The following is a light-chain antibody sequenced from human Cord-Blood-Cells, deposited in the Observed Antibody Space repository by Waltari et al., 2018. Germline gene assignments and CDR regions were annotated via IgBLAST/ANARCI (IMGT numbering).Light chain of an antibody. CDR1: SSNIGSNY. CDR2: RRN. J-gene: IGLJ3*02. Sequence: QSVLTQPPSASGTPGQRVTISCSGSSSNIGSNYVYWYQQLPGTAPKPRFLRRNQRPSGGPDRFSGSKSGTSASLAISGLRSEDEADYYCAAWYDSLSGWVFGGGTKLTVL. CDR3: AAWYDSLSGWV. V-gene: IGLV1-47*01.